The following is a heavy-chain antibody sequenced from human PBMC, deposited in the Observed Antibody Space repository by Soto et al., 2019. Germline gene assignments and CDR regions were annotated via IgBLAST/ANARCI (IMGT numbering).Heavy chain of an antibody. J-gene: IGHJ6*02. V-gene: IGHV1-8*01. CDR2: MNPNSGNT. CDR3: PRVYSSSWGDYGMDV. CDR1: GYTFTSYD. D-gene: IGHD6-13*01. Sequence: QVQLVQSGAEVKKPGASVKVSCKASGYTFTSYDINWVRQATGPGLEWMGWMNPNSGNTGYAQKFQGRVTMTRKTSISTAYMEQSSLRTEETAVCYCPRVYSSSWGDYGMDVWCQGTKATVSS.